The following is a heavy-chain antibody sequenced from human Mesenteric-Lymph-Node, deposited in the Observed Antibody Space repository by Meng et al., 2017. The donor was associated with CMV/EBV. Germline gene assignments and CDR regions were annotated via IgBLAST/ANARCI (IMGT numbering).Heavy chain of an antibody. D-gene: IGHD2/OR15-2a*01. Sequence: CKASGYSFTNFWIIWMRQMPGKGLEWLGRIDPADSYATYNPSFRGHVTISGDKSINTAYLHLSSLKASDTAIYYCARLRSTYHGMDVWGQGTSVTVSS. CDR1: GYSFTNFW. V-gene: IGHV5-10-1*01. CDR2: IDPADSYA. J-gene: IGHJ6*02. CDR3: ARLRSTYHGMDV.